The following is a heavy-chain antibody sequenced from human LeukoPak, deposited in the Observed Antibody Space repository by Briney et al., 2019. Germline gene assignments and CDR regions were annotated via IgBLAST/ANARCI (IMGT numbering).Heavy chain of an antibody. V-gene: IGHV3-7*01. D-gene: IGHD1-26*01. Sequence: PGGSLRLSCAASGFTFSSHWMSWVRQAPGKGLEWVANIKQDGSEKYYVDSVKGRFTISRDNAKNSLYLQMNSLRAEDTAVYPCARWYSTSLDYWGQGTLVTVSS. CDR3: ARWYSTSLDY. J-gene: IGHJ4*02. CDR1: GFTFSSHW. CDR2: IKQDGSEK.